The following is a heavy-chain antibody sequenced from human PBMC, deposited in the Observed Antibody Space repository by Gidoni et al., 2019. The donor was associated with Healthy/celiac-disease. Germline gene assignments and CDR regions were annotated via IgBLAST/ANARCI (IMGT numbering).Heavy chain of an antibody. CDR3: AREGGAYCGGDCYAWFDP. J-gene: IGHJ5*02. Sequence: QVQLVQSGAEVKKPGSSVKVSCKASGGTFSSYAISWVRQAPGQGLEWMGGIIPILGIANYAQKFQGRVTITADKSTSTAYMELSSLRSEDTAVYYCAREGGAYCGGDCYAWFDPWGQGTLVTVSS. D-gene: IGHD2-21*02. CDR1: GGTFSSYA. CDR2: IIPILGIA. V-gene: IGHV1-69*10.